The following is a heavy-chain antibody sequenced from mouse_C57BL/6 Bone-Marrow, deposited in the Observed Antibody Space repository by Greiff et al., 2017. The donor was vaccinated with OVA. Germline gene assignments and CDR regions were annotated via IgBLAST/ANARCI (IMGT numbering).Heavy chain of an antibody. CDR1: GFSFNTYA. CDR2: IRSKSNNYAT. J-gene: IGHJ1*03. Sequence: EVKLVESGGGLVQPKGSLKLSCAASGFSFNTYAMNWVRQAPGKGLEWVARIRSKSNNYATYYADSVKDRFTISRDDSESMLYLQMNNLKTEDTAMYYCVRDYYGSRKGYFDVWGTGTTVTVSS. V-gene: IGHV10-1*01. CDR3: VRDYYGSRKGYFDV. D-gene: IGHD1-1*01.